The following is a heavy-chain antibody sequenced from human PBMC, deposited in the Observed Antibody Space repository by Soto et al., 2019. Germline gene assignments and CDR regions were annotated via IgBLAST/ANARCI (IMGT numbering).Heavy chain of an antibody. V-gene: IGHV4-30-4*01. Sequence: QVQLQESGPGLVKPSQTLSLTCTVSGGSISSGDYYWSWIRQPPGKGLEWIGYIYYSGSTYYNPSLKRRVTISVDTSKNQFSLKLSAVTAEYTAVYYCARGPAADVVTAIHWDYWGQGPLVTFSS. CDR2: IYYSGST. J-gene: IGHJ4*02. CDR1: GGSISSGDYY. D-gene: IGHD2-21*02. CDR3: ARGPAADVVTAIHWDY.